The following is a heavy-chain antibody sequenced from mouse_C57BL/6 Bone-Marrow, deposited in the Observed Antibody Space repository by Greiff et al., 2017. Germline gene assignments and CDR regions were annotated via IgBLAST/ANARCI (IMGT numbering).Heavy chain of an antibody. CDR3: ARPHYYGSRAWFAY. V-gene: IGHV7-3*01. Sequence: EVMLVESGGGLVQPGGSLSLSCAASGFTFTDYYMSWVRQPPGQALEWLGFIRNKANGYTTEYSASVKGRFTISRDNSQSILYLQMNALRAEDSATDYCARPHYYGSRAWFAYWGQGTLVTVAA. D-gene: IGHD1-1*01. J-gene: IGHJ3*01. CDR1: GFTFTDYY. CDR2: IRNKANGYTT.